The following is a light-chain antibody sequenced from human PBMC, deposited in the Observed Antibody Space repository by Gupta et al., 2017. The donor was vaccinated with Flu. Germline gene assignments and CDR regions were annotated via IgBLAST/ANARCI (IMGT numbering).Light chain of an antibody. V-gene: IGKV1-9*01. J-gene: IGKJ1*01. CDR2: GAS. CDR3: RQVESWPRT. Sequence: DIQSTQPPSFLSASVADRVTITCRTSQAINTYLASYQQAPGKGPRLLLHGASISHSAVPSPFSGSGSRTDFTLSIDGLQPEDFATYFSRQVESWPRTFGQGTRVEFK. CDR1: QAINTY.